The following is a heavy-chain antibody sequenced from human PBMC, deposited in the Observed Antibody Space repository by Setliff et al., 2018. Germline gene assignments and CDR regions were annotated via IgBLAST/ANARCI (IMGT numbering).Heavy chain of an antibody. CDR3: ARGGVTAVWDLTD. CDR1: DGSLSTYY. J-gene: IGHJ4*02. Sequence: KPSETLSLTCTVSDGSLSTYYWSWIRQPPGKGLEWIGHVFFTGDTDYNPSLGSRVTISLDRSKTQFSLKLSSVTAADTAVYYCARGGVTAVWDLTDWGQGTLVTVSS. D-gene: IGHD2-21*02. V-gene: IGHV4-59*01. CDR2: VFFTGDT.